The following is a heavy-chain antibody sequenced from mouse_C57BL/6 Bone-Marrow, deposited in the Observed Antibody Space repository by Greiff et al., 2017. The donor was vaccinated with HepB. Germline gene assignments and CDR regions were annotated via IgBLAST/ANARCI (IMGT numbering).Heavy chain of an antibody. J-gene: IGHJ1*03. D-gene: IGHD1-1*01. V-gene: IGHV6-3*01. Sequence: EVHLVESGGGLVQPGGSMKLSCVASGFTFSNYWMNWVRQSPEKGLEWVAQIRLKSDNYATHYAESVKGRLTISRDYSKSSVYLQMNNLRAEDTGIYYCTARLITTVVATDVWGTGTTVTVSS. CDR2: IRLKSDNYAT. CDR3: TARLITTVVATDV. CDR1: GFTFSNYW.